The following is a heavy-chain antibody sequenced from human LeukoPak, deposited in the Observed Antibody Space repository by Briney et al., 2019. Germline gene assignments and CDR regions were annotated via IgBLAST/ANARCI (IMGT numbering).Heavy chain of an antibody. CDR2: IIPIFGTA. CDR3: AREGWLQSDAFNI. Sequence: SVKVSCKASGGTFSSYAISWVRQAPGQGLEWMGRIIPIFGTANYAQKFQGRVTITTDESTSTAYMELSSLRSEDTAVYYCAREGWLQSDAFNIWGQGTMVTVSS. CDR1: GGTFSSYA. D-gene: IGHD5-24*01. V-gene: IGHV1-69*05. J-gene: IGHJ3*02.